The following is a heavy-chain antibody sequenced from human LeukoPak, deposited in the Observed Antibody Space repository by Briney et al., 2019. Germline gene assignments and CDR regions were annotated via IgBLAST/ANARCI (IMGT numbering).Heavy chain of an antibody. Sequence: SETLSLTCTVSGGSISSYYWSWIRQPPGKGLEWIGYIYHSGSTYYNPSLKSRVTISVDKSKNQFSLNLSSVTAADTALYYCARDWFDPWGQGTLVTVSS. CDR3: ARDWFDP. CDR2: IYHSGST. V-gene: IGHV4-59*12. J-gene: IGHJ5*02. CDR1: GGSISSYY.